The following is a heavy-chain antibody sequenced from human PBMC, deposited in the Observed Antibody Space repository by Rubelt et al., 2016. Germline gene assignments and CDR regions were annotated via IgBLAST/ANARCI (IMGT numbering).Heavy chain of an antibody. CDR2: IYYSGST. D-gene: IGHD6-19*01. CDR3: ARGCSGWLIDY. Sequence: EWIGYIYYSGSTNYNPSLKSRVTISVDTSKNQFSLKLSSVTAADTAVYYCARGCSGWLIDYWGQGTLVTVSS. J-gene: IGHJ4*02. V-gene: IGHV4-59*09.